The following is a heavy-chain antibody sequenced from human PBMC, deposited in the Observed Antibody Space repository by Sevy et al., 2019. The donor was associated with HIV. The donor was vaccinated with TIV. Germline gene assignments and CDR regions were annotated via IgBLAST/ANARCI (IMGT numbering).Heavy chain of an antibody. CDR3: AKGQYLYQLLNGDAFDI. CDR2: ISGSGGST. D-gene: IGHD2-2*01. CDR1: GFTFSSYA. Sequence: GGSLRLSCAASGFTFSSYAMSWVRQAPGKGLEWVSAISGSGGSTYYAGSVKGRFTISRDNSKNTLYLQMNSLRAEDTAVYYCAKGQYLYQLLNGDAFDIWGQGTMVTVSS. J-gene: IGHJ3*02. V-gene: IGHV3-23*01.